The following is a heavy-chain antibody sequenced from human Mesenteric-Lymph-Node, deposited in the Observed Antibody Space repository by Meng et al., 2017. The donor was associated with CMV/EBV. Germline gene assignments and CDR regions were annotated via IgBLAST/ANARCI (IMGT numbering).Heavy chain of an antibody. D-gene: IGHD3-10*01. CDR1: GYTFTSYF. J-gene: IGHJ6*02. CDR2: INPSVSSG. CDR3: ARRESDGMDV. V-gene: IGHV1-46*01. Sequence: ASVKVSCKASGYTFTSYFVHWVRQAPGQGLEWMGIINPSVSSGSYAQKFQGRITVTRDTSTSTVYMELSGLRSEDMAVYYCARRESDGMDVWGQGTTVTVSS.